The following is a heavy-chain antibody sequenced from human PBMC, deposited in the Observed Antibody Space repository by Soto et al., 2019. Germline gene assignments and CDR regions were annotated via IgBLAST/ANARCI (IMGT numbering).Heavy chain of an antibody. V-gene: IGHV1-69*13. J-gene: IGHJ4*02. CDR1: GGTCSSYA. CDR3: ARDVNPSGSYVY. CDR2: IIPICGTA. Sequence: SVKVSGKASGGTCSSYAMSWVRQAPGQGLEWMGGIIPICGTANYAQKFQGRVTITADESTSTAYMELSSLRSEDTAVYYCARDVNPSGSYVYWGQGTLVTVSS. D-gene: IGHD1-26*01.